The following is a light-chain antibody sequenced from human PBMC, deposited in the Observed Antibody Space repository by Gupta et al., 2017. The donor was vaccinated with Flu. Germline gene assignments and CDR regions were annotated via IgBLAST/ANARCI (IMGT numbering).Light chain of an antibody. CDR3: QQYYSTPRDT. CDR1: QSVLYSSNNKNY. Sequence: DIVMTQSPDSLAVSLGERATIKCKSSQSVLYSSNNKNYLAWYQQKPGQPPKLLIYWASTRESGVPDRFSGSGSGTDFTLTISSLQAEDVAVYYCQQYYSTPRDTFGGGTKVEIK. V-gene: IGKV4-1*01. J-gene: IGKJ4*01. CDR2: WAS.